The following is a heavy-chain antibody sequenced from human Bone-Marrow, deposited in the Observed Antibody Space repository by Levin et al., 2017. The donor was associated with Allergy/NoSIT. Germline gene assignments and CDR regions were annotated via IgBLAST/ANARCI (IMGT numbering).Heavy chain of an antibody. CDR2: ISYDGSNK. CDR1: GFTFSSYG. CDR3: AKTVLLWFGPRPDLRP. D-gene: IGHD3-10*01. J-gene: IGHJ4*02. Sequence: GGSLRLSCAASGFTFSSYGMHWVRQAPGKGLEWVAVISYDGSNKYYADSVKGRFTISRDNSKNTLYLQMNSLRAEDTAVYYCAKTVLLWFGPRPDLRPGGQGTLVTVSS. V-gene: IGHV3-30*18.